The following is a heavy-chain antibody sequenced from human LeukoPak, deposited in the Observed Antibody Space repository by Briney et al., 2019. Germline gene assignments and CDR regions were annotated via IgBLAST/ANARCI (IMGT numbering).Heavy chain of an antibody. D-gene: IGHD3-3*01. Sequence: ASVKVSCKASGYTFTSYGISWVRQAPGQGLEWMGCISAYNGNTNHAHKLQGRVTMTTDTSTSTAYMEMRSLRSDDTAVYYCARVGTYYDFWSGYFDYWGQGTLVTVSS. CDR3: ARVGTYYDFWSGYFDY. CDR1: GYTFTSYG. J-gene: IGHJ4*02. CDR2: ISAYNGNT. V-gene: IGHV1-18*01.